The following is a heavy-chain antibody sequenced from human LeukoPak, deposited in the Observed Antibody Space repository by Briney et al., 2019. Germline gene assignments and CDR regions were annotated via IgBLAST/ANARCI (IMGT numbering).Heavy chain of an antibody. J-gene: IGHJ4*02. CDR1: GFTFSSYA. Sequence: GGSLRLSCAVSGFTFSSYAMSWVRQAPGKGLEWVSAISGSGGSTYYADSVKGRFTISRDNSKNTLYLQMNSLRAEDTAVYYCAKTDYYDILNSYYFDYWGQGTLVTVSS. CDR2: ISGSGGST. D-gene: IGHD3-22*01. CDR3: AKTDYYDILNSYYFDY. V-gene: IGHV3-23*01.